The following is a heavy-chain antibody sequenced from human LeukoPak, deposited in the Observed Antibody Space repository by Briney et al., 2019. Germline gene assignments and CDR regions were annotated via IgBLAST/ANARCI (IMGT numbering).Heavy chain of an antibody. J-gene: IGHJ4*02. Sequence: SETLSLTCAVSGYSISSGYYWGWIRQPPGKGLEWIGSIYHSGSTYYNPSLKSRVTISVDTSKNQFSLKPSSVTAADTAVYYCARHCTNGVCYYFDYWGQGTLVTVSS. V-gene: IGHV4-38-2*01. CDR2: IYHSGST. CDR3: ARHCTNGVCYYFDY. D-gene: IGHD2-8*01. CDR1: GYSISSGYY.